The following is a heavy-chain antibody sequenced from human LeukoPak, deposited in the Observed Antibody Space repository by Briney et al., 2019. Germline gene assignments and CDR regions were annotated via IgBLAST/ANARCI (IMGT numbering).Heavy chain of an antibody. CDR3: ARVDTVMAYYFDL. D-gene: IGHD5-18*01. CDR2: IYSGGTT. J-gene: IGHJ4*02. CDR1: GFTVSTNC. V-gene: IGHV3-53*04. Sequence: GGSLRLSCAASGFTVSTNCMTWVRQAPGKGLEWVSTIYSGGTTYYADSVMGGFTISRHNSRNTLYLQMNSLRAEDTAVYYCARVDTVMAYYFDLWGQGTLVTVSS.